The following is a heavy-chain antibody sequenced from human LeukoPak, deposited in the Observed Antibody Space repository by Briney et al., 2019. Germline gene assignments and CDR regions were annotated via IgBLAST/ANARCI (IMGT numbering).Heavy chain of an antibody. D-gene: IGHD6-13*01. CDR3: ARSPISSSWYAPSDY. CDR2: ISFYNGDT. V-gene: IGHV1-18*01. CDR1: GLSLTHDG. J-gene: IGHJ4*02. Sequence: ASVKVSCKASGLSLTHDGISWVRQAPGQGLVWMGWISFYNGDTLYAQNFQGRVTMTTDTSTSTAYMELRSLRSDDTAVYYCARSPISSSWYAPSDYWGQGTLVTVSS.